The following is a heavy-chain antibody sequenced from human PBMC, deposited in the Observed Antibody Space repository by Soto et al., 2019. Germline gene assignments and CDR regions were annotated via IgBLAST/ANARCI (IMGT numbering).Heavy chain of an antibody. V-gene: IGHV3-7*01. D-gene: IGHD5-18*01. CDR1: GFMFSAYW. CDR3: ARDFYGGYTYGPGDY. J-gene: IGHJ4*02. Sequence: LRLSCAASGFMFSAYWMSWVRQAPGKGLEWVANIHGDGGKIYYVDSVKGRFTISRDNAKRSLYLQMNSLRAEDTAVYYCARDFYGGYTYGPGDYWGQGALVTVSS. CDR2: IHGDGGKI.